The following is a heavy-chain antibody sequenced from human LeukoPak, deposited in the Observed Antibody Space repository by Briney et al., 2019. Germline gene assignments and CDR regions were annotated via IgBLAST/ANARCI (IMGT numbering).Heavy chain of an antibody. CDR2: INHSGST. V-gene: IGHV4-34*01. CDR3: ASVVVPAAIRRPYYYYYMDV. Sequence: SETLSLTCAVYGGSFSGYYWSWIRRPPGKGLEWIGEINHSGSTNYNPSLKSRVTISVDTSKNQFSLKLSSVTAADTAVYYCASVVVPAAIRRPYYYYYMDVWGKGTTVTVSS. J-gene: IGHJ6*03. D-gene: IGHD2-2*01. CDR1: GGSFSGYY.